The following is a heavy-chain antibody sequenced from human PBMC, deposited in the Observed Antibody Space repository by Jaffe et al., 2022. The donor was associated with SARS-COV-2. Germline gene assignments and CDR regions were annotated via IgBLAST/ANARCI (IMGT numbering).Heavy chain of an antibody. CDR3: ARVKDLEGEILMVYGLGMDV. CDR2: IIPIFGTA. V-gene: IGHV1-69*01. J-gene: IGHJ6*02. CDR1: GGTFSSYA. Sequence: QVQLVQSGAEVKKPGSSVKVSCKASGGTFSSYAISWVRQAPGQGLEWMGGIIPIFGTANYAQKFQGRVTITADESTSTAYMELSSLRSEDTAVYYCARVKDLEGEILMVYGLGMDVWGQGTTVTVSS. D-gene: IGHD2-8*01.